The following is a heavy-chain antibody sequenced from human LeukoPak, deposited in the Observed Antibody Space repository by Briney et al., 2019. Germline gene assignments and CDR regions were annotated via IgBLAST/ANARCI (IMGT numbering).Heavy chain of an antibody. V-gene: IGHV3-11*04. Sequence: KSGGSLRLSCAASGFTLSDYYMSWIRQTPGKGLEWVSYISSSGSTIYYADSEKGRFTISRDNAKSSLYLQMNSLGAEDTAVYYCASLMGDRTPGYWGQGTLVTVSS. D-gene: IGHD3-16*01. CDR3: ASLMGDRTPGY. CDR1: GFTLSDYY. CDR2: ISSSGSTI. J-gene: IGHJ4*02.